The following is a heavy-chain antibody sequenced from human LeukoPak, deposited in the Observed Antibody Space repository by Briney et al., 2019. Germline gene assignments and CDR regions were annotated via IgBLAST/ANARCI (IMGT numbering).Heavy chain of an antibody. J-gene: IGHJ3*02. V-gene: IGHV4-39*06. D-gene: IGHD3-22*01. CDR3: ARVRRYYYDSSVKGAFDI. Sequence: SETLSLTCTVSGGSISKSTYYWGWIRQPPGKGLEWIGSIYYSGITYYNPSLKSRLTISVDTSKKQFPLKLSSVTAADTAVYYCARVRRYYYDSSVKGAFDIWGQGTMVTVS. CDR1: GGSISKSTYY. CDR2: IYYSGIT.